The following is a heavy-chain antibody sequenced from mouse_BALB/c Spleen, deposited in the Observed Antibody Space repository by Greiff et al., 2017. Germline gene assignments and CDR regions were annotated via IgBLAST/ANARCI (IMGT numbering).Heavy chain of an antibody. V-gene: IGHV5-4*02. CDR3: ARDRDYYGSKNFDV. J-gene: IGHJ1*01. D-gene: IGHD1-1*01. CDR2: ISDGGSYT. CDR1: GFTFSDYY. Sequence: EVMLVESGGGLVKPGGSLKLSCAASGFTFSDYYMYWVRQTPEKRLEWVATISDGGSYTYYPDSVKGRFTISRDNAKNNLYLQMSSLKSEDTAMYYCARDRDYYGSKNFDVWGAGTTVTVSS.